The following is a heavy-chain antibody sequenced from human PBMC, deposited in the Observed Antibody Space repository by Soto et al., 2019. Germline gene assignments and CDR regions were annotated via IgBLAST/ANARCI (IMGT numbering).Heavy chain of an antibody. Sequence: GGSLRLSCAASGFTFSSYAMSWVRQAPGKGLEWVSAISGSGGSTYYADSVKGRFTISRDNSKNTLYLQMNSLRAEDTAVYYCAKDVAPVVVVAATYFDYWGQGTLVTVSS. CDR2: ISGSGGST. CDR3: AKDVAPVVVVAATYFDY. CDR1: GFTFSSYA. J-gene: IGHJ4*02. V-gene: IGHV3-23*01. D-gene: IGHD2-15*01.